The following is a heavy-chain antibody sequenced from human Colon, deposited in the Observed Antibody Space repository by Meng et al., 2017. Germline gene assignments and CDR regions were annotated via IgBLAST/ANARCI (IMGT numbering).Heavy chain of an antibody. V-gene: IGHV3-11*01. CDR2: MSSSDSTK. J-gene: IGHJ2*01. D-gene: IGHD3-22*01. CDR3: ARDRGKTTMISGYFNL. CDR1: GFSFSDYY. Sequence: GESLKISCTASGFSFSDYYMNWIRQAPGKGLEWVSYMSSSDSTKYYADSVKGRFTISRDNARNLLYLQMNSLRAEDTAVYYCARDRGKTTMISGYFNLWGRVTLGTVS.